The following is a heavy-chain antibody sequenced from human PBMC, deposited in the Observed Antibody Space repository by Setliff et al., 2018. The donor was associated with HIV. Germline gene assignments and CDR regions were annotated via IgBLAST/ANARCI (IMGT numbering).Heavy chain of an antibody. V-gene: IGHV4-38-2*01. CDR2: VYHSGST. J-gene: IGHJ4*02. D-gene: IGHD3-22*01. Sequence: SETLSLTCSVSGHSIRSGYYWGWIRQPPGKGLEWIGTVYHSGSTYYNPSLQGRVTMFFDTSEDHFSLRLSSVTAADTAVYYCASRWGSYYDTNGHPFDYWGQGTLVTVS. CDR1: GHSIRSGYY. CDR3: ASRWGSYYDTNGHPFDY.